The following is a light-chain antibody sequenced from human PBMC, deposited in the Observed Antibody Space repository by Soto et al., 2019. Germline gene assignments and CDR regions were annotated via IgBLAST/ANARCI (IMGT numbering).Light chain of an antibody. CDR2: DAS. CDR1: QSVNIY. CDR3: QQRSNWRVT. J-gene: IGKJ4*01. V-gene: IGKV3-11*01. Sequence: EIVLTQSPATLSLSPGERATLSCRASQSVNIYLAWYQQKPGQAPRLLIYDASNRATGIPARFSGSGPGTDFTLTISSLEPEDIAVYYCQQRSNWRVTFGGGTKVEIK.